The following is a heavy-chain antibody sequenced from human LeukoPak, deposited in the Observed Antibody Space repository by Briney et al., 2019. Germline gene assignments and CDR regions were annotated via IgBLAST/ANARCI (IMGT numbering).Heavy chain of an antibody. J-gene: IGHJ4*02. Sequence: GGSLRLSCAASGFTFSSYGMSWVRQAPGKGLEWVSAISGSGGSTYYADSVKGRFTISRDNSKNTLYLQMNSLRAEDTAVYYCAKTRPMGVWFGESDLYYFDYWGQGTLVTVSS. CDR1: GFTFSSYG. CDR3: AKTRPMGVWFGESDLYYFDY. V-gene: IGHV3-23*01. CDR2: ISGSGGST. D-gene: IGHD3-10*01.